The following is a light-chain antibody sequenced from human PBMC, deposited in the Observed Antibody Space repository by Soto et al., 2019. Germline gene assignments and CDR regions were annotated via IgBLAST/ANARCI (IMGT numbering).Light chain of an antibody. J-gene: IGKJ4*01. CDR2: SAS. V-gene: IGKV1-9*01. Sequence: IQLNQSPSFLSAFVGDTVTITCRASQAMSTYLAWYQQKPGKVPKLLIRSASTLQSGVPPRFSGGGSGTEFTLTISTLQPDDSGIYYCQQLNGYQLAFGGGTNVEIK. CDR1: QAMSTY. CDR3: QQLNGYQLA.